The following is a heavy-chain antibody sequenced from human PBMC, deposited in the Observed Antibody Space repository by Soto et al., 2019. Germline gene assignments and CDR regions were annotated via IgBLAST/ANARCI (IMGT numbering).Heavy chain of an antibody. J-gene: IGHJ4*02. V-gene: IGHV3-66*01. CDR2: IYSGGST. CDR3: ARDFLGGYDFSAHNTDY. Sequence: GGSLRLSCAASGFTVSSNYMSWVRQAPGKGLEWVSVIYSGGSTYYADSVKGRFTISGDNSKNTLYLQMNSLRAEDTAVYYCARDFLGGYDFSAHNTDYWGQGTLVTVSS. CDR1: GFTVSSNY. D-gene: IGHD3-3*01.